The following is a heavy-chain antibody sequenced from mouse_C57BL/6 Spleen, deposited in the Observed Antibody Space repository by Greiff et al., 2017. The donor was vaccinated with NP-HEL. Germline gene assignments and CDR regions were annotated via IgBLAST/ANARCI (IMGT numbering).Heavy chain of an antibody. J-gene: IGHJ4*01. CDR3: ARDHGGYAMDY. CDR1: GYSITSGYY. V-gene: IGHV3-6*01. Sequence: EVQLQQSGPGLVKPSQSLSLTCSVPGYSITSGYYWNWIRQFPGNKLEWMGYISYDGSNNYNPSLKNRISITRDTSKNQFFLKLNSVTTEDTATYYCARDHGGYAMDYWGQGTSVTVSS. CDR2: ISYDGSN.